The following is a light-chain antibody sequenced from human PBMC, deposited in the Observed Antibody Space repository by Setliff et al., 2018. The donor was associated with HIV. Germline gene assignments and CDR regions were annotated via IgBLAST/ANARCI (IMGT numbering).Light chain of an antibody. CDR1: QNVRSSH. J-gene: IGKJ5*01. CDR2: DSS. V-gene: IGKV3D-20*01. Sequence: IVLAQSPGTLSLSPGGRATLSCRASQNVRSSHLAWYQQRPGLAPRLLIYDSSSRATGIPDRFSGSGSGSDFTLTITGLEPEDFAVYYCQQYGSSPVTFGQGTRLEIK. CDR3: QQYGSSPVT.